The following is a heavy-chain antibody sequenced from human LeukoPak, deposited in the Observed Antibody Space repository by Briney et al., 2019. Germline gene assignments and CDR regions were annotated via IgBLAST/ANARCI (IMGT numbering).Heavy chain of an antibody. J-gene: IGHJ3*02. CDR3: ARDSYYDKAFDI. Sequence: GGSLRLSCAASGFTFSSYAMSWVRQAPGKGLEWVSSISSSSSYIYYADSVKGRFTISRDNAKNSLYLQMNSLRAEDTAVYYCARDSYYDKAFDIWGQGTMVTVSS. CDR1: GFTFSSYA. V-gene: IGHV3-21*01. CDR2: ISSSSSYI. D-gene: IGHD3-22*01.